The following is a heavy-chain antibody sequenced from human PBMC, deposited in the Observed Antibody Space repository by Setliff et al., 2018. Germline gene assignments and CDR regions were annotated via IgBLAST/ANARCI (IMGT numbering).Heavy chain of an antibody. V-gene: IGHV4-4*07. CDR3: ARTPYYCDTAGYDF. J-gene: IGHJ4*02. CDR1: GGSISSYY. Sequence: WETLSLTCTVSGGSISSYYWSWFRQPAGKGLEWIGHIYTTGSTNYNPSLKSRVTLSVDTSKNQFSLKLTSVTAADTAIYYCARTPYYCDTAGYDFWGQGTLVTVSS. D-gene: IGHD3-22*01. CDR2: IYTTGST.